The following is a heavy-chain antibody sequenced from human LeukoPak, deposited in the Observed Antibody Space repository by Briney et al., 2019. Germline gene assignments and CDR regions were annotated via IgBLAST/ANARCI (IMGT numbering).Heavy chain of an antibody. V-gene: IGHV1-2*02. J-gene: IGHJ5*02. D-gene: IGHD2-2*01. Sequence: ASVKVSCKASGHTFTGYYMHWVRQAPGQGLEWMGWINPNSGGTNYAQKFQGRVTMTRDTSISTAYMELSRLRSDDTAVYYCARAIGYCSSTSCRYNWFDPWGQGTLVTVSS. CDR3: ARAIGYCSSTSCRYNWFDP. CDR2: INPNSGGT. CDR1: GHTFTGYY.